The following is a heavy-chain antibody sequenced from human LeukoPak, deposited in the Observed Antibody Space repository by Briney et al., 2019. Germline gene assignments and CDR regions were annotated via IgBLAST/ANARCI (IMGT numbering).Heavy chain of an antibody. V-gene: IGHV4-59*12. CDR1: GGSISSYY. J-gene: IGHJ4*02. CDR3: ARELKSYFDY. Sequence: SETLSLTCTVSGGSISSYYWSWIRQPPGKGLEWIGYIYYSGSTYYNPSLKSRVTISVDTSKNQFSLKLSSVTAADTAVYYCARELKSYFDYWGQGTLVTVSS. CDR2: IYYSGST.